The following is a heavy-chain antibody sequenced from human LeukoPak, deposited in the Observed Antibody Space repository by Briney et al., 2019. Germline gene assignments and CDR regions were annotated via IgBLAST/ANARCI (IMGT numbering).Heavy chain of an antibody. CDR2: ISPSGGST. CDR3: AFAGSYWDGFDI. D-gene: IGHD1-26*01. Sequence: GASVKVSCKAFGYTFTSNYMHWVRQAPGQGPEWMGVISPSGGSTTYAQKFQGRVTMTSDMSTSTVYMELSSLRSEDTAVYYCAFAGSYWDGFDIWGQGTMVTVSS. V-gene: IGHV1-46*01. J-gene: IGHJ3*02. CDR1: GYTFTSNY.